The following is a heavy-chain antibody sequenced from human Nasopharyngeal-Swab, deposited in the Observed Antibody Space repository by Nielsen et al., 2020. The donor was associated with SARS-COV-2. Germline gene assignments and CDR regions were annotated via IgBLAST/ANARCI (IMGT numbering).Heavy chain of an antibody. D-gene: IGHD6-19*01. Sequence: ISCAASGFTFSSYAMHWVRQAPGKGLEWVAVISYDGSNKYYADSVKGRFTISRDNSKNTLYLQMNSLRAEDTAVYYCARTGGPVYGLVVDYWGQGTLVTVSS. V-gene: IGHV3-30*04. CDR1: GFTFSSYA. CDR2: ISYDGSNK. J-gene: IGHJ4*02. CDR3: ARTGGPVYGLVVDY.